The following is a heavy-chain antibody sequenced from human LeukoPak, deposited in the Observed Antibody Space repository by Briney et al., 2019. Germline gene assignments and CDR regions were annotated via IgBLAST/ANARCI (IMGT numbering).Heavy chain of an antibody. CDR1: GGSISSSSHY. D-gene: IGHD2-8*02. Sequence: SETLSLTCSVSGGSISSSSHYWDWIRQPPGEGLEWIGSIYYSGSTYYNPSLKSRVTISVDTSKNQFSLKLISVTAADAAVYYCAREDTGGLDYWGQGILVTVSP. CDR3: AREDTGGLDY. J-gene: IGHJ4*02. CDR2: IYYSGST. V-gene: IGHV4-39*07.